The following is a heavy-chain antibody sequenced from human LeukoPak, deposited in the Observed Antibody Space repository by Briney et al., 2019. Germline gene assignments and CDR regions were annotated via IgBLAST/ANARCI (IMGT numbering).Heavy chain of an antibody. CDR2: IIPMFGTA. V-gene: IGHV1-69*06. CDR1: GGTFSTYA. CDR3: ARVYYGSGRYSYNYYYMDV. D-gene: IGHD3-10*01. Sequence: GASVKVSCKISGGTFSTYALTWVRQAPGQGLEWMGGIIPMFGTANYAQNFQGRVTITADKSTNTAYMELSRLRSEDTAVYYCARVYYGSGRYSYNYYYMDVWGKGTTVTVSS. J-gene: IGHJ6*03.